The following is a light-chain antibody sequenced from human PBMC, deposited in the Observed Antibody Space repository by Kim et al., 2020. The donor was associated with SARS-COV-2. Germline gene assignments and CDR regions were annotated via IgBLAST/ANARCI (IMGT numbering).Light chain of an antibody. J-gene: IGKJ2*01. Sequence: PGERSTLSCRASQSVHIDYLAWYQQIPGQPPRLLIFGASSRATGTPDRFSGSGSGTDFTLAISSLEPEDFAVYYCQLYGSSPLMYTFGQGTNLEI. V-gene: IGKV3-20*01. CDR1: QSVHIDY. CDR2: GAS. CDR3: QLYGSSPLMYT.